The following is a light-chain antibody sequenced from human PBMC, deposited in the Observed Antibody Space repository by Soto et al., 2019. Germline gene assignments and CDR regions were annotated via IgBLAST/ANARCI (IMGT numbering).Light chain of an antibody. J-gene: IGLJ2*01. CDR3: PSYDSSLSGSR. V-gene: IGLV1-40*01. Sequence: QSVLTQPPSVSGAPGQRVTISCTGSSSNIGAGYDVHWYQQLPGTAPKLLIYGNSNRPSGVPDRFSGSKSVTSASLAITGLQAEDEADYYCPSYDSSLSGSRFGGGTKLTVL. CDR1: SSNIGAGYD. CDR2: GNS.